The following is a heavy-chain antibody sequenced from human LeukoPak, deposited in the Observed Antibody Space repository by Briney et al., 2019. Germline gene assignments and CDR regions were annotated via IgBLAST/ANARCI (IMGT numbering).Heavy chain of an antibody. CDR3: AKDVYDCSGGSCPQYYYVMDV. Sequence: GGSLRLSCTASGFTFSSYGMHWVRQAPGKGLEWVSFIRFDGSEKYYADSVRGRFSISRDNSKNTLSLQMNSLRAEDTALYYCAKDVYDCSGGSCPQYYYVMDVWGQGTTVTVSS. CDR1: GFTFSSYG. D-gene: IGHD2-15*01. V-gene: IGHV3-30*02. J-gene: IGHJ6*02. CDR2: IRFDGSEK.